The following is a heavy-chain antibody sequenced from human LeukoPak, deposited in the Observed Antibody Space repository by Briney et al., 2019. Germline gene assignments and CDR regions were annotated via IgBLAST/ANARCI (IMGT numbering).Heavy chain of an antibody. CDR1: GGSISSYY. CDR3: ARDRAIFGVAKHYFDY. D-gene: IGHD3-3*01. Sequence: PSETLSLTCTVSGGSISSYYWSWIRQPAGKGLEWIGRIYTSGSTNYKPSLKSRVTMSVDTSKNQFSLKLSSVTAADTAVYYCARDRAIFGVAKHYFDYWGQGTLVTVSS. J-gene: IGHJ4*02. V-gene: IGHV4-4*07. CDR2: IYTSGST.